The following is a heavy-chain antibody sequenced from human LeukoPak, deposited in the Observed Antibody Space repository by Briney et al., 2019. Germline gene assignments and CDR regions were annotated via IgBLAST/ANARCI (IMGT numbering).Heavy chain of an antibody. Sequence: RSGGSLRLSCAASGFTFDDFGMSWVRQAPGKGLEWGSGINWNGGSTGYADSVKGRFTISRDKAKNSLYLQMNSLRAEDTALYYCARGPFWSGSTYYLDYWGQGTLVTVSA. D-gene: IGHD3-3*01. CDR3: ARGPFWSGSTYYLDY. J-gene: IGHJ4*02. CDR2: INWNGGST. CDR1: GFTFDDFG. V-gene: IGHV3-20*04.